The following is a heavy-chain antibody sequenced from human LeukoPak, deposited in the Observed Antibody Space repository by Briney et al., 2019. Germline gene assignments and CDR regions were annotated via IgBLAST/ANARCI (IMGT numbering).Heavy chain of an antibody. CDR3: AREYCSSTSCYGAFDI. V-gene: IGHV1-2*02. CDR1: GYTFTGYY. J-gene: IGHJ3*02. Sequence: ASVKVSCKASGYTFTGYYMHWVRQAPGQGLEWTGWINPNSGGTNYAQKFQGRVTMTRDTSISTAYMELSRLRSDDTAVYYCAREYCSSTSCYGAFDIWGQGTMVTVSS. CDR2: INPNSGGT. D-gene: IGHD2-2*01.